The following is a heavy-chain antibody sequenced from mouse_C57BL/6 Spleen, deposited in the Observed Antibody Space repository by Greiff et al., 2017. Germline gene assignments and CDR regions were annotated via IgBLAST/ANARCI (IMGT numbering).Heavy chain of an antibody. V-gene: IGHV8-12*01. CDR2: IYWDDDK. CDR1: GFSLSTSGMG. D-gene: IGHD2-4*01. J-gene: IGHJ2*01. CDR3: ARSGDDYDGFDY. Sequence: VKLMESGPGILQSSQTLSLTCSFSGFSLSTSGMGVSWIRQPSGKGLEWLAHIYWDDDKRYNPSLKSRLTISKDTSRNQVFLKSTSVDTADTATYYCARSGDDYDGFDYWGQGTTLTVSS.